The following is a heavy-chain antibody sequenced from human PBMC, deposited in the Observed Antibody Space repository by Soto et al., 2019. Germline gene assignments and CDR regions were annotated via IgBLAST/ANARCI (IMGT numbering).Heavy chain of an antibody. CDR1: GGSISGSY. CDR3: ARSVAVPGAHIDY. V-gene: IGHV4-59*01. Sequence: SETLSLTCSVSGGSISGSYWSWIRQSPGKGLEWLGYVYYTGSTNYSPSLRSRVSISVDTSKNEFTLRLSSVTAADTAVYFCARSVAVPGAHIDYWGQGTQVTVSS. D-gene: IGHD6-19*01. J-gene: IGHJ4*02. CDR2: VYYTGST.